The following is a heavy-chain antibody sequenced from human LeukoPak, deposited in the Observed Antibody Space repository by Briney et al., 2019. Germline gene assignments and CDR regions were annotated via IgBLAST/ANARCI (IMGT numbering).Heavy chain of an antibody. V-gene: IGHV1-24*01. J-gene: IGHJ3*02. CDR2: FDPEDGET. CDR1: GYTLTELS. Sequence: GASVKVSCKVSGYTLTELSMHWVRQAPGKGLEWMGGFDPEDGETIYAQKFQGRVTMTEDTSTDTAYVDLSSLRSEDTAVYYCATYRSPGLTSGAFEIWGQGTMVTVSS. CDR3: ATYRSPGLTSGAFEI. D-gene: IGHD1-14*01.